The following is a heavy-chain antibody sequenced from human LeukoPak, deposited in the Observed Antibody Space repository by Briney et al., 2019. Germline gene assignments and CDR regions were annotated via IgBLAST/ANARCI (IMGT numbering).Heavy chain of an antibody. CDR1: GFTFRSYS. CDR2: ISSSSSYI. J-gene: IGHJ4*02. D-gene: IGHD3-3*01. Sequence: GGSLRLSCAASGFTFRSYSMNWVRQAPGKGLEWVSSISSSSSYIYYADSVKGRFTISRDNAKNSLYLQMNSLRAEDTAVYYCARDARYYDFWSGYYQHFDYWGQGTLVTVSS. V-gene: IGHV3-21*01. CDR3: ARDARYYDFWSGYYQHFDY.